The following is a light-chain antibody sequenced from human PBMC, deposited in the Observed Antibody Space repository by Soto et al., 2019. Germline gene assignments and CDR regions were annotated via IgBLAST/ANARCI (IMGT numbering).Light chain of an antibody. J-gene: IGLJ1*01. CDR1: TSDVGGYDY. Sequence: QSALTQPRSVSGSPGQSVAISCTGTTSDVGGYDYVSWHQQHPGKAPELIIFDVSKRPSGVPDRFSGSKSGNTASLTFSGLQAEDEADYFCCSYAGDFYVFGSGTKVTVL. V-gene: IGLV2-11*01. CDR3: CSYAGDFYV. CDR2: DVS.